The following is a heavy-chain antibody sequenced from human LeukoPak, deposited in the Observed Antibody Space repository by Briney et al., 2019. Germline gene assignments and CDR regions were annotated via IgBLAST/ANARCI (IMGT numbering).Heavy chain of an antibody. Sequence: GASVKVSCKASGYTFTGYYMHWVRQAPGQGLEWMGWINPNSGGTNYAQTFQGRVTLTRDTSSSTAYMEVTRLRSDDSAVYYCARDVGATTPYFDYWGQGTLVTVSS. J-gene: IGHJ4*02. D-gene: IGHD1-26*01. CDR2: INPNSGGT. CDR3: ARDVGATTPYFDY. CDR1: GYTFTGYY. V-gene: IGHV1-2*02.